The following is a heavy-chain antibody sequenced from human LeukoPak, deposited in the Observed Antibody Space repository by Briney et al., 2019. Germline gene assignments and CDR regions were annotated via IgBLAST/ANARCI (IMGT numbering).Heavy chain of an antibody. CDR2: MYNSRST. V-gene: IGHV4-59*01. CDR3: SKMGARDFFDY. CDR1: GGSISSYC. Sequence: SETLSLTCSVSGGSISSYCWSWIRQPPGKGREWIGYMYNSRSTNYNPSLKSRVSMSVDTSKNQFSPKLTSVTAADTAVYYRSKMGARDFFDYWGQGTLVTVSS. D-gene: IGHD1-26*01. J-gene: IGHJ4*02.